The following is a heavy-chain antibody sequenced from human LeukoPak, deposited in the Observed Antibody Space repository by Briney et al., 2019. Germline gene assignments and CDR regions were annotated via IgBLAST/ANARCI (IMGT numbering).Heavy chain of an antibody. D-gene: IGHD5-12*01. CDR3: AREVLRDGYPYYFDY. CDR1: RFTFSSYS. J-gene: IGHJ4*02. CDR2: ISSSSSYI. V-gene: IGHV3-21*01. Sequence: PGGSLRLSCAASRFTFSSYSMNWVRQAPGKGLEWVSSISSSSSYIYYADSVKGRFTISRDNAKNSLYLQMNSLRAEDTAVYYCAREVLRDGYPYYFDYWGQGTLVTVSS.